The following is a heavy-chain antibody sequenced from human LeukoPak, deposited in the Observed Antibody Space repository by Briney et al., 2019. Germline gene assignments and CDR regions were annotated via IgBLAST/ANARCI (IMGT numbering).Heavy chain of an antibody. Sequence: ASVKVSCKASGGTFSSYAISWVRQAPGQGLEWMGGIIPIFGTANYAQKFQGRVTITADESTSTAYMELSSLRSEDTAVYYCARGGEDIVVVPAVPWGQGTLVTVSS. J-gene: IGHJ5*02. V-gene: IGHV1-69*13. CDR2: IIPIFGTA. D-gene: IGHD2-2*01. CDR3: ARGGEDIVVVPAVP. CDR1: GGTFSSYA.